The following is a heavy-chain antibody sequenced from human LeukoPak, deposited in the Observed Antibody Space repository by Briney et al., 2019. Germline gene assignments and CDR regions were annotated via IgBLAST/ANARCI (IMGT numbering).Heavy chain of an antibody. CDR2: IYSGGST. D-gene: IGHD2-15*01. Sequence: GWSLGLSCAASGFTVSSNYMSWVRQAPGNGLKWVSVIYSGGSTYYADSVKGRFTISRDNSRNTLYLQMNSLRAEDTAVYYCAASIRYCSGGSCIGYWGQGTLVTVSS. V-gene: IGHV3-53*01. CDR1: GFTVSSNY. CDR3: AASIRYCSGGSCIGY. J-gene: IGHJ4*02.